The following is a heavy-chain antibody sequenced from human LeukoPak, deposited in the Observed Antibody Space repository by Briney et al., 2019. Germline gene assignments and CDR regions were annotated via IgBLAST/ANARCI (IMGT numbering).Heavy chain of an antibody. J-gene: IGHJ4*02. V-gene: IGHV3-23*01. Sequence: GGSLRLSCAASGFTFSSYAMSWARQAPGKGLEWVSAISGSGGSTYYADSVKGRFTISRDNSKNTLYLQMNSLRAEDTAVYYCAKELGGYSYGYVGYWGQGTLVTVSS. D-gene: IGHD5-18*01. CDR2: ISGSGGST. CDR3: AKELGGYSYGYVGY. CDR1: GFTFSSYA.